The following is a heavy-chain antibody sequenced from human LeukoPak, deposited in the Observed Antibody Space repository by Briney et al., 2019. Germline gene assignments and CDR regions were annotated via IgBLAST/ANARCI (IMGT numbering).Heavy chain of an antibody. J-gene: IGHJ4*02. CDR1: GGSISSSSSIC. Sequence: SETLSLTCAVSGGSISSSSSICWTWVRQPPGKGLEWIGEIYHSGAANYNPSLKSRVTISVDTSKNQFSLKLSSVTAADTAVYYCARAARMLTKTYYYDSSGYYYSNYFDYWGQGTLVTVSS. V-gene: IGHV4-4*02. CDR3: ARAARMLTKTYYYDSSGYYYSNYFDY. D-gene: IGHD3-22*01. CDR2: IYHSGAA.